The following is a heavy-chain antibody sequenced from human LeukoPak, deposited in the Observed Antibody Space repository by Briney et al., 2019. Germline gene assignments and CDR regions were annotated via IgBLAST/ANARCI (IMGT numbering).Heavy chain of an antibody. D-gene: IGHD4-23*01. Sequence: ASVKVSCKASGYTFTSYYMHWVRQAPGQGLEWMGIINPSGGSTSYAQKFQGRVTMTRDMSTSTDYMELSSLRSEDTAVYYYARQGYGGHSRGAADYWGQGTLVTVSS. V-gene: IGHV1-46*01. CDR3: ARQGYGGHSRGAADY. CDR1: GYTFTSYY. J-gene: IGHJ4*02. CDR2: INPSGGST.